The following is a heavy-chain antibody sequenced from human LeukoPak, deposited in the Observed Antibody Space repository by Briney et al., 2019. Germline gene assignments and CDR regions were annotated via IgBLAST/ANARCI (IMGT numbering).Heavy chain of an antibody. J-gene: IGHJ5*02. V-gene: IGHV1-2*02. CDR1: GYTFTGYY. Sequence: ASVKVSCKASGYTFTGYYMHWVRQAPGQGLEWMGWINPNSGGTNYAQKFQGRVTMTRDTSISTAYMELSRLRSDDTAVYYCARSMVRGPLSAWFDPWGQGTLVTVSS. CDR3: ARSMVRGPLSAWFDP. CDR2: INPNSGGT. D-gene: IGHD3-10*01.